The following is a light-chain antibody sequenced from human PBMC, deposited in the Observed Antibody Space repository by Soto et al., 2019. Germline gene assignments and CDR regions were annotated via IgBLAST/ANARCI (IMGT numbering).Light chain of an antibody. CDR1: QSVSSSY. CDR3: QQYGISPWT. CDR2: GAS. J-gene: IGKJ1*01. Sequence: EIVLTQSPGTLSLSPGERATLSCRASQSVSSSYLAWYQQKPGQAPRLLIYGASSRATGIPDRFSGSGSGTDFTLTISRPEPEDFAVYYCQQYGISPWTFGQGTKVDIK. V-gene: IGKV3-20*01.